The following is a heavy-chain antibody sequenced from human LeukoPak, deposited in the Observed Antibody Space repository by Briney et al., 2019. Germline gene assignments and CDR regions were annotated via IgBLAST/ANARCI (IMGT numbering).Heavy chain of an antibody. D-gene: IGHD5-24*01. V-gene: IGHV4-31*03. Sequence: SETLSLTCTVSGGSISSGGYYWSWIRQHPGKGLEWIGYIYYSGSTYYNPSLKSRVTISVDTSKNQFSLKLSSVTAADTAVYYCARGRGRWLQLEPFDYWGQGTLVTVSS. CDR2: IYYSGST. CDR3: ARGRGRWLQLEPFDY. CDR1: GGSISSGGYY. J-gene: IGHJ4*02.